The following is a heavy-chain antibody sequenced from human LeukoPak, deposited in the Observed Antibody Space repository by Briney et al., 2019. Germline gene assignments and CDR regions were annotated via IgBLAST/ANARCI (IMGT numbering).Heavy chain of an antibody. V-gene: IGHV3-30-3*01. CDR2: ISYDGSNK. D-gene: IGHD2-2*01. Sequence: GRSLRLSCAASGFTFSSYAMHWVRQAPGKGLEWVAVISYDGSNKYYADSVKGRFTISRDNSKNTLYLQMNSLRAEDTAVYYCARDRGAIAYSDYWGQGTLVTVSS. CDR3: ARDRGAIAYSDY. J-gene: IGHJ4*02. CDR1: GFTFSSYA.